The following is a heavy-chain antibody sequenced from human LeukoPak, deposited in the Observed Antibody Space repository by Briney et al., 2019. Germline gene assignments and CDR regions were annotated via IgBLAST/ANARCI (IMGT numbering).Heavy chain of an antibody. J-gene: IGHJ4*02. CDR1: GGTFSSYA. V-gene: IGHV1-46*01. Sequence: ASVKVSCKASGGTFSSYAISWVRQAPGQGPEWIGIIRPNYNTGYAQKFQGRVTMTRDMSTSTVYMDLSSLRSDDTAVYYCARERPEVYYFDYWGQGTLVTVSS. CDR2: IRPNYNT. CDR3: ARERPEVYYFDY.